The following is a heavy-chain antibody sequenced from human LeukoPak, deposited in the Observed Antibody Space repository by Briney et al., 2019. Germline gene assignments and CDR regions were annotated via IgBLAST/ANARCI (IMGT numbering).Heavy chain of an antibody. CDR3: ARVKVAYCSGGISEAPCSRQYYFDY. D-gene: IGHD2-15*01. CDR2: IYTSGST. Sequence: SETLSLTCAVSGGSISSYYWSWIRQPAGKGLEWIGRIYTSGSTNYNPSLKSRVTMSVDTSKNQFSLKLSSVTAADTAVYYCARVKVAYCSGGISEAPCSRQYYFDYWGQGTLVTVSS. CDR1: GGSISSYY. V-gene: IGHV4-4*07. J-gene: IGHJ4*02.